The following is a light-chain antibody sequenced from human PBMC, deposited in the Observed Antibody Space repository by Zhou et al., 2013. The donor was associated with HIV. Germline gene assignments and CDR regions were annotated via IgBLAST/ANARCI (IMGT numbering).Light chain of an antibody. V-gene: IGKV1-39*01. J-gene: IGKJ1*01. CDR2: AAS. CDR3: QQSYTTPSWT. Sequence: DIQLTQSPSSLSASVGERVTLTCRASQSISTYLSWYQHKPGTSPKLLIYAASSLQSGVPSRFSGSGSGTDFILTISSLQPEDYATYYCQQSYTTPSWTFGQGTKVEIK. CDR1: QSISTY.